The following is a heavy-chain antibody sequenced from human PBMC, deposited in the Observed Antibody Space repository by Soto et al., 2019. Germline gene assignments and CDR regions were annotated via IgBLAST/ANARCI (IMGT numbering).Heavy chain of an antibody. CDR3: ARDAPYYYESSGSSDY. D-gene: IGHD3-22*01. J-gene: IGHJ4*02. Sequence: QVQLVQSGAEVRKPGASVKISCKASGYTFTSNYMHWVRQAPGQGLEWMGMINPSGGSTNYAQNFQGRVTMTRDTSTSTVYMELNSLRSEDTAVYYCARDAPYYYESSGSSDYWGQGTLVTVSS. V-gene: IGHV1-46*01. CDR1: GYTFTSNY. CDR2: INPSGGST.